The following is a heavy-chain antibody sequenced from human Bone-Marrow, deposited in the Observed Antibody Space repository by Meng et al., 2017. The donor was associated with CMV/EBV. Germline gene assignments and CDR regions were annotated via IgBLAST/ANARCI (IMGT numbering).Heavy chain of an antibody. V-gene: IGHV3-21*01. Sequence: GESLKISCAASGFTFSSYRMNWVRQAPGKGLEWVSSISSSSSYIYYADSVKGRFTISRDNAKNSLYLQMNSLRAEDTAVYYCARDPGCSRRYYSDYWGQGHLVHVYS. J-gene: IGHJ4*02. D-gene: IGHD6-13*01. CDR2: ISSSSSYI. CDR3: ARDPGCSRRYYSDY. CDR1: GFTFSSYR.